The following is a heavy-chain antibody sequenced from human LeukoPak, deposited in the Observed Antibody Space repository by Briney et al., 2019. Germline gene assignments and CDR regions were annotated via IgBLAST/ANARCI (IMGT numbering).Heavy chain of an antibody. Sequence: ASVKVSCKASGCTFTSYYMHWVRQAPGQGLEWMGIINPSGGSTSYAQKFQGRVTMTRDTSTSTVYMELSSLRSEDTAVYYCARDRLIYCSSTSCYRGYYYYGMDVWGQGTTVTVSS. V-gene: IGHV1-46*01. CDR3: ARDRLIYCSSTSCYRGYYYYGMDV. CDR1: GCTFTSYY. J-gene: IGHJ6*02. D-gene: IGHD2-2*01. CDR2: INPSGGST.